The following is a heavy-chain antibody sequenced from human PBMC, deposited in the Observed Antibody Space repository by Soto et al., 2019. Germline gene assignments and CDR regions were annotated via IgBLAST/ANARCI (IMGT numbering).Heavy chain of an antibody. CDR1: GFTFSSYW. CDR3: ARDRSRGRYSGYDYYYYYYMDV. D-gene: IGHD5-12*01. Sequence: EVQLVESGGGLVQPGGSLRLSCAASGFTFSSYWIHWVRQAPGKGLVWVSRINSDGSSTSYADSVKGRFTISRDNAKNTLYLQMNSLRAEDTAVYYCARDRSRGRYSGYDYYYYYYMDVWGKGTTVTVSS. V-gene: IGHV3-74*01. J-gene: IGHJ6*03. CDR2: INSDGSST.